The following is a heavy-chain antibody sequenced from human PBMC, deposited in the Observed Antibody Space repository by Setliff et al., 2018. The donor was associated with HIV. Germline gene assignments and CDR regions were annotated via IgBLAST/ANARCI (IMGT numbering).Heavy chain of an antibody. CDR3: ATSVATFDSVDY. CDR2: MNPNSGNT. Sequence: GASVKVSCKPSGYTFTTYGLSWVRQATGQGLEWMGWMNPNSGNTGYAQKFQGRVTMTRNTSISTAYMELSSLRSEDTAVYYCATSVATFDSVDYWGQGTLVTVSS. V-gene: IGHV1-8*01. CDR1: GYTFTTYG. D-gene: IGHD1-26*01. J-gene: IGHJ4*02.